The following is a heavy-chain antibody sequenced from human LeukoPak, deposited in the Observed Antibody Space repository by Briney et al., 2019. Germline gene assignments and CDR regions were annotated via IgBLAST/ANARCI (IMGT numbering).Heavy chain of an antibody. CDR1: GGSISSYY. CDR3: AREIVLADFWSGYYTTSYYMDV. V-gene: IGHV4-59*01. Sequence: SETLSLTCTVSGGSISSYYWSWIRQPPGKGLEWIGYIYYSGSTNYNPSLKSRVIISVDTSKNQFSLKLSSVTAADTAVYYCAREIVLADFWSGYYTTSYYMDVWGKGTTVTVSS. J-gene: IGHJ6*03. CDR2: IYYSGST. D-gene: IGHD3-3*01.